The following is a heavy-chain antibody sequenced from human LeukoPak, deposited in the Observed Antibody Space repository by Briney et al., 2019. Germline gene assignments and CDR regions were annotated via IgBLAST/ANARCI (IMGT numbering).Heavy chain of an antibody. Sequence: GGSLRLSCAASGFTFSGYSMNWVRQAPGKGLEWVSSISSSSSYIYYADSVKGRFTISRDNSKNTLYLQMNTLRAEDTAVYYCAKTGSSRFDYWGQGTLVTVSS. V-gene: IGHV3-21*04. CDR3: AKTGSSRFDY. D-gene: IGHD1-26*01. CDR1: GFTFSGYS. CDR2: ISSSSSYI. J-gene: IGHJ4*02.